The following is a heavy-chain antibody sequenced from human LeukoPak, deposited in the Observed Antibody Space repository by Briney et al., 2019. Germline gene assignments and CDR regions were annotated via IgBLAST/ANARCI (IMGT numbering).Heavy chain of an antibody. CDR1: GGSFSGYY. CDR3: ARGVGIAAAGNDY. J-gene: IGHJ4*02. Sequence: PSETLSLTCAVYGGSFSGYYWSWIRQPPGKGLEWIGEINHSGSTNYNPSLKSRVTISVDTSKNQFSLKLSSVTAADTAVYYCARGVGIAAAGNDYWGQGTLVTVSS. CDR2: INHSGST. V-gene: IGHV4-34*01. D-gene: IGHD6-13*01.